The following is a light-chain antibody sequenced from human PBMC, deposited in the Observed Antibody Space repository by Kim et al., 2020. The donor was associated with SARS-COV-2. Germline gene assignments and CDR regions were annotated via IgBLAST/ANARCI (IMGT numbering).Light chain of an antibody. CDR2: GSS. CDR1: QTIASSY. J-gene: IGKJ4*01. CDR3: QQYGGSLI. V-gene: IGKV3-20*01. Sequence: LSTGDTATLSCRASQTIASSYFAWYQQKPGQAARLLMYGSSKRDTGITDRFSGSGSGTDFTLTISRLEPEDFAVYYCQQYGGSLIFGGGTKVDIK.